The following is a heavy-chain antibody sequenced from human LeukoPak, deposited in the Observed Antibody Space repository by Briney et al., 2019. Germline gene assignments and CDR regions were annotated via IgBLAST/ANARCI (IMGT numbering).Heavy chain of an antibody. D-gene: IGHD6-13*01. Sequence: ETLSLTCAVSGGSISSTNWWSWVRQPPGKGLEWIGKIYHSGSTNYNPSLRSRVTISVDKSKNQFSLKLNSVTAADTAVYYCARVRAAAGTGAFDYWGQGTLVTVSS. J-gene: IGHJ4*02. V-gene: IGHV4-4*02. CDR3: ARVRAAAGTGAFDY. CDR2: IYHSGST. CDR1: GGSISSTNW.